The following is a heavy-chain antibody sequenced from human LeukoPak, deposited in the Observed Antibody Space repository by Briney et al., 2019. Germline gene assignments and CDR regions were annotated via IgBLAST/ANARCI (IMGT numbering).Heavy chain of an antibody. D-gene: IGHD6-6*01. V-gene: IGHV1-2*02. CDR3: ARAAGEYSSSNLDY. J-gene: IGHJ4*02. CDR2: INPNSGGT. CDR1: GYTFTCYY. Sequence: ASVKVSCKASGYTFTCYYMHWVRQTPGQGLEWMGWINPNSGGTNYAQKFQGRVTMTRDTSISTAYMELSRLRSDDTAVYYCARAAGEYSSSNLDYWGQGTLVTVSS.